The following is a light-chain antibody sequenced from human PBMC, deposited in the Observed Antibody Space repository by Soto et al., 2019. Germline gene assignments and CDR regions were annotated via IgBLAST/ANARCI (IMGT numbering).Light chain of an antibody. Sequence: DIQMTQSPYTLSASVGHRVTITCRASQSISSWLAWYQQKPGKAPNLLIYKASSLESGVPSRFSGSGTGTEFTLTISSLQPEDFATYYCQQYDSYPLTFGGGTKVDIK. CDR3: QQYDSYPLT. V-gene: IGKV1-5*03. CDR1: QSISSW. J-gene: IGKJ4*01. CDR2: KAS.